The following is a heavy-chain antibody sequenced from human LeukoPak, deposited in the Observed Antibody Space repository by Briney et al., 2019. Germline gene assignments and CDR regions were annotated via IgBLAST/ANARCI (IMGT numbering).Heavy chain of an antibody. V-gene: IGHV3-9*01. Sequence: GRSLRLSCAASGFTFEDYAMHRVRQAPGKDLEWVSGISWNSGSIRYADSVKGRFTISRDNAKNSLYLQMNSLRAEDTALYYCAKGYYDSSGYWYFDLWGRGTLVTVSS. CDR2: ISWNSGSI. CDR3: AKGYYDSSGYWYFDL. J-gene: IGHJ2*01. D-gene: IGHD3-22*01. CDR1: GFTFEDYA.